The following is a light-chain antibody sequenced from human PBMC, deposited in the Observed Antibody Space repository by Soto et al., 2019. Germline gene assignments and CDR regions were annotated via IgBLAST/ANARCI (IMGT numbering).Light chain of an antibody. J-gene: IGKJ5*01. CDR1: QGISTL. CDR3: QHFKSFTIT. CDR2: ESS. V-gene: IGKV1-13*02. Sequence: AIQLTQSPSSLSASVGARVTITCRASQGISTLLAWYQQKPGKAPKVLIYESSLLQSGVPSRFSGSGSGTDFTLTISSLQPEDFATYYCQHFKSFTITFGQGTRLEIK.